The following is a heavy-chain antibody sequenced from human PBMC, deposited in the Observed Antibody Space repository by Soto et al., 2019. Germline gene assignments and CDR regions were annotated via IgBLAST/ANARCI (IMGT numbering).Heavy chain of an antibody. V-gene: IGHV4-39*01. D-gene: IGHD3-3*01. CDR2: IYYSGST. CDR3: ARQIRVLRFLEWLFNWFDP. J-gene: IGHJ5*02. Sequence: QLQLQESGPGLVKPSETLSLTCTVSGGSISSSSYYWGWIRQPPGKGLEWIGSIYYSGSTYYNPSLKSRVTISVDTSKNQFSLKLSSVTAADTAVYYCARQIRVLRFLEWLFNWFDPWGQGTLVTVSS. CDR1: GGSISSSSYY.